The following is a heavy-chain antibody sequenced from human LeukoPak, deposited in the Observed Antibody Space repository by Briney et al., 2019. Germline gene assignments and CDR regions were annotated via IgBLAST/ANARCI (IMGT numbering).Heavy chain of an antibody. V-gene: IGHV3-21*01. D-gene: IGHD6-19*01. CDR3: ARDPIAVVGGGSFDY. J-gene: IGHJ4*02. CDR1: GFTFSSYT. Sequence: GGSLRLSCAASGFTFSSYTMNWVRQAPGKGLEWVSSISSRSNYIYYADSVKGRFTISRDNAKNSLYLQMNSLRAEDPAVYYCARDPIAVVGGGSFDYWGQGILVTVSS. CDR2: ISSRSNYI.